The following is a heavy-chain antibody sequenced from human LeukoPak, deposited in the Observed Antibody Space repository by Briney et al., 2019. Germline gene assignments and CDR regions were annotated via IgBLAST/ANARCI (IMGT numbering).Heavy chain of an antibody. D-gene: IGHD3-22*01. Sequence: GGSLRPSFAASGLTFHTSSMNWVRQAPGKGLEWVSYISRSYNTIYYADSVKGRFTISRDNAKNSLYLQINSLRAEATAVYYGASAYYYDSIGHQTFDYWGQGTLGTVSS. CDR2: ISRSYNTI. CDR1: GLTFHTSS. V-gene: IGHV3-48*04. CDR3: ASAYYYDSIGHQTFDY. J-gene: IGHJ4*02.